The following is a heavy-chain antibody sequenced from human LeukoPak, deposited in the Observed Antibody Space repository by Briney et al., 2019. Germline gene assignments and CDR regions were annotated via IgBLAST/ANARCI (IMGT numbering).Heavy chain of an antibody. D-gene: IGHD3-10*01. Sequence: PGRSLRLSCAASGFTFSSYGMHWVRQAPGKGLEWVAVISYDGSNKYYADSVKGRFTISRDNSKNTLYLQMNSLRAEDTAVYYCAKGGRGSGSYFWYFDYWGQGTLVTVSS. CDR1: GFTFSSYG. CDR2: ISYDGSNK. J-gene: IGHJ4*02. CDR3: AKGGRGSGSYFWYFDY. V-gene: IGHV3-30*18.